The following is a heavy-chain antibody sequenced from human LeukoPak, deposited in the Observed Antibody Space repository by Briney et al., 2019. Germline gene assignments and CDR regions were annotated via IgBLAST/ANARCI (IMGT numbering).Heavy chain of an antibody. Sequence: GGSLRLSCAASGFTFSSYAMSWVRQAPGKGLEWVSAISGSGGSTYYADSVKGRFTISRDNSKNMLYLQMNSLRAEDTAVYYCTRHVQGGDSSGYADYWGQGTLVTVSS. D-gene: IGHD3-22*01. CDR1: GFTFSSYA. J-gene: IGHJ4*02. V-gene: IGHV3-23*01. CDR2: ISGSGGST. CDR3: TRHVQGGDSSGYADY.